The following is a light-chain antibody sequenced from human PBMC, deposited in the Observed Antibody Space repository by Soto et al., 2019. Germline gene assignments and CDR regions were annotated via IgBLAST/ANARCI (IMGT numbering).Light chain of an antibody. CDR3: QVWDESSDHPGV. V-gene: IGLV3-21*02. CDR1: NIGVKS. CDR2: DDD. J-gene: IGLJ1*01. Sequence: CELTPPPAVSLAPGQTATITCGAQNIGVKSVHWYQLKPGQAPVLVVYDDDDRPSGIPERFSGSNSGNTATLTIARVEAGDEADYCCQVWDESSDHPGVFGTGTKVTVL.